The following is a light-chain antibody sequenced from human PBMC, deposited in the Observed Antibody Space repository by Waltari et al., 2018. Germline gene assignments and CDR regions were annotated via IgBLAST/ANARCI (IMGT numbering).Light chain of an antibody. CDR2: EVS. CDR1: SSDVGSSNL. V-gene: IGLV2-23*02. J-gene: IGLJ1*01. Sequence: QSALTQPASVSGSPGQSITISCTRTSSDVGSSNLVSWYQQHPGKAPKLMIYEVSKRPSGVSNRFSGSKSGNTASLTISGLQAEDEADYYCCSYAGSSTFLLVFGTGTKVTVL. CDR3: CSYAGSSTFLLV.